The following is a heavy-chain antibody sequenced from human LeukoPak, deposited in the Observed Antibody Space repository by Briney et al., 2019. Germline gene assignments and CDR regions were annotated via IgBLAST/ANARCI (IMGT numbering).Heavy chain of an antibody. V-gene: IGHV3-23*01. Sequence: GGSLRLSCAASRFTFSSYAMSWVRQAPGKGLEWVSAISGSGGSTYYADSVKGRFTISRDNSKNTLYLQMNSLRAEDTAVYYCAKELGNYYGSGSYRPPIYWGQGTLVTVSS. D-gene: IGHD3-10*01. CDR3: AKELGNYYGSGSYRPPIY. CDR2: ISGSGGST. CDR1: RFTFSSYA. J-gene: IGHJ4*02.